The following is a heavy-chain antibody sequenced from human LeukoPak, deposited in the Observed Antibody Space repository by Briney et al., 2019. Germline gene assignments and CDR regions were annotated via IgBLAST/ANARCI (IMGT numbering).Heavy chain of an antibody. D-gene: IGHD5-12*01. Sequence: PSETLSLTCTVSGGSISSYYWSWIRQPPGKGLEWIGYIYYSGSTNYNPSLKSRVTISVDTSKNQFSLKLSSVTAADTAVYYCARQEGVATTFDYWGQGTLVTVSS. J-gene: IGHJ4*02. V-gene: IGHV4-59*01. CDR2: IYYSGST. CDR3: ARQEGVATTFDY. CDR1: GGSISSYY.